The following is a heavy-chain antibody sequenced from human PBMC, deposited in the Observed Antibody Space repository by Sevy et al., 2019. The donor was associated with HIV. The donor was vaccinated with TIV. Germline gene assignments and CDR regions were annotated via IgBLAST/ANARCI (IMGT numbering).Heavy chain of an antibody. V-gene: IGHV3-53*01. D-gene: IGHD2-15*01. J-gene: IGHJ6*02. CDR1: GFSVSSNY. CDR2: IYSDGRT. Sequence: GGSLRLSCVVSGFSVSSNYMSWVRQAPGKGLEWVSNIYSDGRTYYADSVMGRFTISRDTSKNTVYLEMKSLRAEDTAVYYCTREDIVLGEDNYYGMDVWGHGTTITVSS. CDR3: TREDIVLGEDNYYGMDV.